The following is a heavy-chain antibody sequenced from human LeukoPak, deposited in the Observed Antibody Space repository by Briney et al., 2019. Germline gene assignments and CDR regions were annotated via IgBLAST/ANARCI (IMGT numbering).Heavy chain of an antibody. D-gene: IGHD3-22*01. Sequence: GGSLRLSCADSGFTFSSYAMSWVRQAPGKGLEWVSAISGSGGSTYYADSVKGRFTISRDNSKNTLYLQMNSLRAEDTAVYYCTTDRTIDSSGYYSRFQHWGQGTLVTVSS. CDR1: GFTFSSYA. J-gene: IGHJ1*01. CDR3: TTDRTIDSSGYYSRFQH. CDR2: ISGSGGST. V-gene: IGHV3-23*01.